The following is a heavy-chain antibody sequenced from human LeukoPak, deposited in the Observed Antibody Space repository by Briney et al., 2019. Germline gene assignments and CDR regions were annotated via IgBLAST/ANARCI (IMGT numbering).Heavy chain of an antibody. CDR1: GFTFSSYG. CDR3: ARDSGLYYYGSGSYYNDKTDAFDI. CDR2: IWYDGSNK. Sequence: PGGSLRLSCAASGFTFSSYGMHWVRQAPGKGLEWVAVIWYDGSNKYYADSVKGRFTISRDNSKNTLYLQMNSLRAEDTAVYYCARDSGLYYYGSGSYYNDKTDAFDIWGQGTMVTVSS. J-gene: IGHJ3*02. D-gene: IGHD3-10*01. V-gene: IGHV3-33*01.